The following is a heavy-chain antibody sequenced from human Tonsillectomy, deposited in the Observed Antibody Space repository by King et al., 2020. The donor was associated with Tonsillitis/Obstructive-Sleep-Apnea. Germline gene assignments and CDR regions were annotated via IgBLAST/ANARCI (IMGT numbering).Heavy chain of an antibody. CDR3: ARDMVLEAGGDAFDI. Sequence: QLQESGPGLVKPSETLSLTCTVSGGSISRYSWSWIRQPPGKGLEWIGYIYYSGSTNYNPSLKSRVTISVDTFKNQFSLKLSSVTAADTAVYYCARDMVLEAGGDAFDIWGQGTEVTVSS. V-gene: IGHV4-59*01. CDR2: IYYSGST. CDR1: GGSISRYS. D-gene: IGHD2-8*01. J-gene: IGHJ3*02.